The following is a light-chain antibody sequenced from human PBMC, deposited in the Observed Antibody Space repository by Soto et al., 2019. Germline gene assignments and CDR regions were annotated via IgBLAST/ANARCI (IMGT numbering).Light chain of an antibody. J-gene: IGKJ1*01. CDR3: QQYYSSWT. CDR1: QSISGTF. Sequence: EIVLTQSPSTLSLSPGERATLSCRASQSISGTFLAWYQHKPGQAPRVLIYGASRRATGIPDRFSGSGSGTDFTLTISRLEPEDFALYYCQQYYSSWTFGQGTKVEMK. V-gene: IGKV3-20*01. CDR2: GAS.